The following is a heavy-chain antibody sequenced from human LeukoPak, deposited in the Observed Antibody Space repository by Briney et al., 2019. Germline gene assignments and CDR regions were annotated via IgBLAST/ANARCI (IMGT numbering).Heavy chain of an antibody. CDR3: ATPIKGAAFDY. CDR2: VDPEDGET. V-gene: IGHV1-69-2*01. J-gene: IGHJ4*02. Sequence: GATVKISCKASGYTFTDYYMNWVQQAPGKGLEWMGRVDPEDGETKYAEKFQGRVTISADTSTDTAYMELSSLRSEDTAVYYCATPIKGAAFDYWGQGTLVTVSS. CDR1: GYTFTDYY.